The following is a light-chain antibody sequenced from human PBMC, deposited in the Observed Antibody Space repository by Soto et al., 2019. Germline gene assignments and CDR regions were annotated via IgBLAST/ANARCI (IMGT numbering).Light chain of an antibody. J-gene: IGKJ2*01. CDR3: QHRGEWPRT. V-gene: IGKV3-11*01. Sequence: EIVLTQSPATLSLSPGERATISCRASQSVSNYLAWYQQKPGQAPRLLIYGASNRATGIPARFTGSGSGTDFTLTISSLEPEDFAVYYCQHRGEWPRTFGQGTKLEIK. CDR2: GAS. CDR1: QSVSNY.